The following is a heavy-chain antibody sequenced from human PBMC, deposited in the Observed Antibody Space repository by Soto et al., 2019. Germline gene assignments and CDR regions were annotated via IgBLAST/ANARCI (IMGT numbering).Heavy chain of an antibody. CDR3: AREWQQLTRFIVPYFYYGMDV. Sequence: EVQLLQSGGGLVQPGGALTLSCAASGFALSSYAEGWVRQAPGKGLEWVSSINTSGGGTFYADSVRGRFTISRDNSKNALFLQMHGLRAEDTAVYYCAREWQQLTRFIVPYFYYGMDVWGQGATVTVSS. D-gene: IGHD3-3*01. CDR2: INTSGGGT. CDR1: GFALSSYA. V-gene: IGHV3-23*01. J-gene: IGHJ6*02.